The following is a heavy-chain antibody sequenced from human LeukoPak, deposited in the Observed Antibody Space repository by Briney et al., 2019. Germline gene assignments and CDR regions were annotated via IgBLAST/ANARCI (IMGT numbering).Heavy chain of an antibody. CDR2: IYTSGST. CDR3: ARDRWVGATYFDY. D-gene: IGHD1-26*01. J-gene: IGHJ4*02. CDR1: GGSISSYY. Sequence: NPSETLSLTCPVSGGSISSYYWSWVRQPAGKGLEWVARIYTSGSTNYNPSLESRVTISVDTSTNQFSMKQVSVTAADTAVYYCARDRWVGATYFDYWGQGTLVTVSS. V-gene: IGHV4-4*07.